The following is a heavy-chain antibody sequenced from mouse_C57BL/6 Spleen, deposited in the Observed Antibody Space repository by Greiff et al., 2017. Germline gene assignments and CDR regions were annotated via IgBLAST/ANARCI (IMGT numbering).Heavy chain of an antibody. V-gene: IGHV5-4*03. J-gene: IGHJ4*01. Sequence: DVKLVESGGGLVKPGGSLKLSCAASGFTFSSYAMSWVRQTPEKRLEWVATISDGGSYTYYPDNVKGRFTISRDNAKNNLYLQMSHLKSEDTAMYYCARGPSNYAMDYWGQGTSVTVSS. CDR3: ARGPSNYAMDY. CDR2: ISDGGSYT. CDR1: GFTFSSYA.